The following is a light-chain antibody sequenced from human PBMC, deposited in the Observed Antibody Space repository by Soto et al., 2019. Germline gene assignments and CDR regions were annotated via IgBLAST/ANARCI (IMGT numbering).Light chain of an antibody. CDR2: SNN. J-gene: IGLJ3*02. CDR3: AAWDDSLNGRV. V-gene: IGLV1-44*01. CDR1: SPNIGGNT. Sequence: QSVLTQPPSASGTPGQRVTISCSGSSPNIGGNTVNWYQLLPGTAPKLLIYSNNQRPSGVPDRFSGSKSGTSASLAITGLQSEYEEDCYCAAWDDSLNGRVFGGGTKLTVL.